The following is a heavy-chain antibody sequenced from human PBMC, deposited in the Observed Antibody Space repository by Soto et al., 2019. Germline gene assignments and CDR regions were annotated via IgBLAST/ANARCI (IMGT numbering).Heavy chain of an antibody. CDR2: ISSSSSYT. CDR1: GFTFSDYY. CDR3: ARVWWSGSSTVDY. J-gene: IGHJ4*02. Sequence: QVQLVESGGGLVKPGGSLRLSCAASGFTFSDYYMSWIRQAPGKGLEWVSYISSSSSYTNYADSVKGRFTISRDNAKNSLYMQMTSLRAEDTAVYYCARVWWSGSSTVDYWGQGTLVTVSS. D-gene: IGHD1-26*01. V-gene: IGHV3-11*05.